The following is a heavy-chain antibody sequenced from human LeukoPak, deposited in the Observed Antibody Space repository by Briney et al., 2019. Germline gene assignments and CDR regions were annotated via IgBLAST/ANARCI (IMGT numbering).Heavy chain of an antibody. CDR2: INPSGGST. V-gene: IGHV1-46*01. J-gene: IGHJ4*02. CDR3: ARETIAAAGTQT. D-gene: IGHD6-13*01. CDR1: GYTFTSYY. Sequence: EASVKISCKASGYTFTSYYMHWVRQAPGQGLEWMGIINPSGGSTSYAQKFQGRVTMTRDTSTSTVYMELSSLRSEDTAVYYCARETIAAAGTQTWGQGTLVTVSS.